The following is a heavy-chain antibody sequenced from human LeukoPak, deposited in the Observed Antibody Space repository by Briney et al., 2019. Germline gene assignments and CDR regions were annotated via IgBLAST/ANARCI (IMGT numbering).Heavy chain of an antibody. CDR3: ARDQGDNSYGYYAIWYAFDV. CDR1: GGTFNNYA. D-gene: IGHD5-18*01. CDR2: IVPILGIA. V-gene: IGHV1-69*04. J-gene: IGHJ3*01. Sequence: SVKVSCKASGGTFNNYAISWVRQAPGQGLEWMGRIVPILGIANYAQEFQGRLIITADKATSSAYMELSGLRSEDTAVYYCARDQGDNSYGYYAIWYAFDVWGQGTMVTVSS.